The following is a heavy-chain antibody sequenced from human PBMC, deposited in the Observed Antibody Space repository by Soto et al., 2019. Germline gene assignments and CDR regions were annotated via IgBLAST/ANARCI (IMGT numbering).Heavy chain of an antibody. CDR3: AKDLQFRYYYYYYGMDV. CDR1: GFTFSSYG. Sequence: GGSLRLSCAASGFTFSSYGMHWVRQAPGKGLEWVAVISYDGSNKYYADSVKGRFTISRDNSKNTLYLQMNSLRAEDTAVYYCAKDLQFRYYYYYYGMDVWGQGTTVTVSS. CDR2: ISYDGSNK. J-gene: IGHJ6*02. D-gene: IGHD2-21*01. V-gene: IGHV3-30*18.